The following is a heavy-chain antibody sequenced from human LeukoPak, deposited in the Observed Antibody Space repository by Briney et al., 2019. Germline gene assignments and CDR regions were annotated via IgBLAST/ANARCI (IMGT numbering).Heavy chain of an antibody. D-gene: IGHD2-2*01. J-gene: IGHJ5*02. Sequence: SQTLSLTCAISGDSVSNNSVTWNWIRQSPSRGLEWLGRTYYRSTWYNDYAVSVRGRITVNPDTSKNQFSLHLNSVTPEDTAVYYCARRLTQYDCFDPWGQGILVTVSS. CDR1: GDSVSNNSVT. CDR3: ARRLTQYDCFDP. CDR2: TYYRSTWYN. V-gene: IGHV6-1*01.